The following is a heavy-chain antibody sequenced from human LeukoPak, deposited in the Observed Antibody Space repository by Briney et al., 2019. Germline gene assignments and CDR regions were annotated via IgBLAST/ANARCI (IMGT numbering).Heavy chain of an antibody. J-gene: IGHJ4*02. CDR1: GFTFSSYA. CDR2: ISGSGGST. CDR3: TTLGYHLDS. D-gene: IGHD3-22*01. V-gene: IGHV3-23*01. Sequence: GGCLRLSCAASGFTFSSYAMSWVRQAPGKGLEWVSAISGSGGSTYYADSVKGRFTISRDNARNSLYLQMNSLRAEDTALYYCTTLGYHLDSWGQGTLVTVSS.